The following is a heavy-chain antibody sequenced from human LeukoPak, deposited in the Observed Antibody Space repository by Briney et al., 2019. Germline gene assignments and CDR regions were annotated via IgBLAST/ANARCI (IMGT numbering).Heavy chain of an antibody. CDR3: AKEGGRWLQRYYFDY. D-gene: IGHD5-24*01. CDR2: ISYDGSNR. Sequence: GGSLRLSCAASGFTFSSYGMHWVRQAPGKGLEWVAVISYDGSNRYYADSVKGRFTISRDNSKNTLYLQMNSLSAEDTAVYYCAKEGGRWLQRYYFDYWGQGTLVTVSS. V-gene: IGHV3-30*18. CDR1: GFTFSSYG. J-gene: IGHJ4*02.